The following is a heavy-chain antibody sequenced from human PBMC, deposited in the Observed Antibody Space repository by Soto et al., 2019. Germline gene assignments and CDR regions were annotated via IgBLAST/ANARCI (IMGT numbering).Heavy chain of an antibody. D-gene: IGHD3-16*02. CDR3: ARTSTPRVIMDYFDY. Sequence: GGSLRLSCAASGFTFSSYSMNWVRQAPGKGLEWVSSISSSSSYIYYADSVKGRFTISRDNAKNSLYLQMNSLRAEDTAVYYCARTSTPRVIMDYFDYWGQGTLVTVSS. CDR1: GFTFSSYS. CDR2: ISSSSSYI. J-gene: IGHJ4*02. V-gene: IGHV3-21*01.